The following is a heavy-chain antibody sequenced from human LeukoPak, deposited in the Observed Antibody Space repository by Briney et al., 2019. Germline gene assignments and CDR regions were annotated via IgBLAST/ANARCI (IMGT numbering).Heavy chain of an antibody. D-gene: IGHD3-10*01. CDR2: INHSGNT. CDR1: GGSCSDFY. Sequence: SETLSLTCAVYGGSCSDFYCTWIRQPPGKGLEWIGEINHSGNTRYNPSLKSRVTILLDTYKNQFSLKVRSVTAADTAVYYCATTRGVITLDGYHYYIDVWGKGTTVTVSS. J-gene: IGHJ6*03. V-gene: IGHV4-34*01. CDR3: ATTRGVITLDGYHYYIDV.